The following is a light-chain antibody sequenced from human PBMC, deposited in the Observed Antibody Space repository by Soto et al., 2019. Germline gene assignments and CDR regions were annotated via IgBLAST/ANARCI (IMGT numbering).Light chain of an antibody. CDR3: CSYAGSSTVV. CDR2: DGG. V-gene: IGLV2-23*03. CDR1: SSDIGGSDL. Sequence: QSAPTQPASVSGSPGQSITISCTGTSSDIGGSDLVSWYQHHPGKAPELIIYDGGHRPSGVSDRFSGSKSANTASLTISGLQAEDEADYYCCSYAGSSTVVFGGGTKVTVL. J-gene: IGLJ2*01.